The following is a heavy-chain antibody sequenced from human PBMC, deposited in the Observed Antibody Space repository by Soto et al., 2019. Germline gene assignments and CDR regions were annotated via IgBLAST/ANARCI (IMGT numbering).Heavy chain of an antibody. V-gene: IGHV2-5*01. D-gene: IGHD1-26*01. CDR3: THLNGIVGATGDS. CDR2: IYWYDDK. CDR1: GFSLSTSGEG. J-gene: IGHJ4*02. Sequence: QITLKESGPTLVKPTQTLTLTCTFSGFSLSTSGEGVGWIRQPPGKALEWLALIYWYDDKRYSPSLNSRLTXTXDXYKDQVVLTMTNMDPVDPATYSCTHLNGIVGATGDSWGQGTLLTVSS.